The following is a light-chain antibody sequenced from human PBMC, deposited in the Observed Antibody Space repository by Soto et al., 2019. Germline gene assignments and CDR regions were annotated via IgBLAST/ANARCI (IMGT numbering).Light chain of an antibody. CDR3: QQYHTWPPIT. V-gene: IGKV3-15*01. J-gene: IGKJ5*01. CDR1: QSVDIN. Sequence: EIVLTQSPATVSVSPMEIVTLSFMASQSVDINLAWYQQKPGQAPRLLIYGASTRATDMPGRFSGSGSGTDFTLSISSLQPGDVGIYSCQQYHTWPPITFGQGTRLEIK. CDR2: GAS.